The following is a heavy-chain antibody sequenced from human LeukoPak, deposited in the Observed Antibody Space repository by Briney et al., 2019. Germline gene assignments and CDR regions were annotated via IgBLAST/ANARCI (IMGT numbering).Heavy chain of an antibody. Sequence: GGSLRLSCAASGFTFSRYGIHWVRQAPGKGLEWVAVISYDGGIKYYADSVKGRFTISRDNSKNTLYLEMNSLRAEDTAVYYCARDGYSSSWYNGGLYPNWFDPWGQGTLVTVSS. J-gene: IGHJ5*02. CDR2: ISYDGGIK. CDR1: GFTFSRYG. V-gene: IGHV3-30*03. D-gene: IGHD6-13*01. CDR3: ARDGYSSSWYNGGLYPNWFDP.